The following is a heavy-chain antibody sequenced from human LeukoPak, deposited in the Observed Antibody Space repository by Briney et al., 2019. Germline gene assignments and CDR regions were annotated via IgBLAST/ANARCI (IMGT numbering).Heavy chain of an antibody. CDR2: IRYDGSNK. Sequence: GGSLRLSCAASGFTFSSYGVHWVRQAPGKGLEWVAFIRYDGSNKYYADSVKGRFTISRDNSKNTLYLQMNSLRAEDTAVYYCAKGDCSSTSCYVAYCGGDCYPLIDYWGQGTLVTVSS. D-gene: IGHD2-2*01. CDR1: GFTFSSYG. J-gene: IGHJ4*02. V-gene: IGHV3-30*02. CDR3: AKGDCSSTSCYVAYCGGDCYPLIDY.